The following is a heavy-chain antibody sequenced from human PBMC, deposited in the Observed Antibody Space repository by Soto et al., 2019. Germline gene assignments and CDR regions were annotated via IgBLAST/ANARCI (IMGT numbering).Heavy chain of an antibody. Sequence: EVQLVESGGGLVQPGGSLRLSCVASGFTFSSPWMHWVRQSPGKGLVWVSRINVDGSATTYADSVKGRCTISRDNAKNTLYLPMYSLRVKDTGVSYCARGLEEWARPTVIWGQGKLVSVS. D-gene: IGHD3-3*01. CDR3: ARGLEEWARPTVI. V-gene: IGHV3-74*01. J-gene: IGHJ3*02. CDR2: INVDGSAT. CDR1: GFTFSSPW.